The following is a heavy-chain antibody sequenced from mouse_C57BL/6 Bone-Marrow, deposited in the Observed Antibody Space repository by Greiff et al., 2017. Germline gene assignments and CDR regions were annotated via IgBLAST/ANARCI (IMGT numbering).Heavy chain of an antibody. V-gene: IGHV5-6*01. CDR1: GFTFSSYG. D-gene: IGHD2-4*01. J-gene: IGHJ4*01. CDR3: ARADYDGYYAMDY. Sequence: EVQVVESGGDLVKPGGSLKLSCAASGFTFSSYGMSWVRQTPDKRLEWVATISSGGSYTYYPDSVKGRFTISRDNAKNTLYLQMSILKSEDTAMYYCARADYDGYYAMDYWGRGTSVTVSS. CDR2: ISSGGSYT.